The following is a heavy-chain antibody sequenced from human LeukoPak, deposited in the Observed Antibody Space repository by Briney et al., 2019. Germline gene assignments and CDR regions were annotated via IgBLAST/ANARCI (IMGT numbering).Heavy chain of an antibody. CDR1: GGSISSGGYY. J-gene: IGHJ5*02. Sequence: SETLSLTCTVSGGSISSGGYYWSWIRQHPGKGLEWIGYIYYSGSTYYNPSLKSRVTISVDTSKNQFSLKLSSVTAADTAVYYCAREGGYSGYDFFDPWGQGTLVTVSS. CDR3: AREGGYSGYDFFDP. D-gene: IGHD5-12*01. V-gene: IGHV4-31*03. CDR2: IYYSGST.